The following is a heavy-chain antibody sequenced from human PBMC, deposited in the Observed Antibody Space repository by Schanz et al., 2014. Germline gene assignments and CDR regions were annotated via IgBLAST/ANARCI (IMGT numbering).Heavy chain of an antibody. CDR3: TTFNNRDALYI. V-gene: IGHV3-15*04. CDR2: IENNANGATT. D-gene: IGHD1-20*01. CDR1: GFTFSEVY. J-gene: IGHJ3*02. Sequence: EVRLVESGGGLVEPGGSLRLSCSGSGFTFSEVYMSWVRQAPGKGLEWVGRIENNANGATTDYAAPVKGRFTVSRDDSRNTLYLHMNPLRTDDTALYYCTTFNNRDALYIWGQGTMVSVSS.